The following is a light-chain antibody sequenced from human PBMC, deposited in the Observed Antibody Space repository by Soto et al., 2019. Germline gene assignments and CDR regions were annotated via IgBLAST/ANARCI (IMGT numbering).Light chain of an antibody. CDR3: QQYGRSTFT. CDR2: GAS. CDR1: QSVNLNY. V-gene: IGKV3-20*01. J-gene: IGKJ3*01. Sequence: EIVLTQSPGTLSLSPGERATLSCRASQSVNLNYLAWYQQKPGQAPRLLIYGASSRATGLPDRFSGSGSGTEFTLTVSRLEPEDFAVYYCQQYGRSTFTFGPGTKVDIK.